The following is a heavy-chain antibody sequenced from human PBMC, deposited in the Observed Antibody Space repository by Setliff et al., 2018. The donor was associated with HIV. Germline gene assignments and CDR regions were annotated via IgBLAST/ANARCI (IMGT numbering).Heavy chain of an antibody. CDR2: INHSGAT. CDR1: GGSLSGYY. V-gene: IGHV4-34*01. J-gene: IGHJ4*02. D-gene: IGHD1-26*01. CDR3: ARYSGLGIDY. Sequence: KPSETLSLTCAVYGGSLSGYYWTWIRQSPGKGLEWIGEINHSGATTYKPSLKGRATISVDTSKKQFSLKLNSVNAADTATYYCARYSGLGIDYWGQGTLVTVSS.